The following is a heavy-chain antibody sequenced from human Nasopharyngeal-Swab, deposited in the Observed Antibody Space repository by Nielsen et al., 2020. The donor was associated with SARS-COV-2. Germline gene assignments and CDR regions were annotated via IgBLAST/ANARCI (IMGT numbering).Heavy chain of an antibody. Sequence: QTHSLTRVISGDRVSNSNNSWSWSRQTPARGLEWLGRTSYRSRWFTDYAPSVESRITINPDTSKNQLSLLVNSVTPEDTAVYYCARHISSSRAYFDSWGQGTLVTVSS. V-gene: IGHV6-1*01. D-gene: IGHD6-6*01. CDR3: ARHISSSRAYFDS. CDR1: GDRVSNSNNS. CDR2: TSYRSRWFT. J-gene: IGHJ4*02.